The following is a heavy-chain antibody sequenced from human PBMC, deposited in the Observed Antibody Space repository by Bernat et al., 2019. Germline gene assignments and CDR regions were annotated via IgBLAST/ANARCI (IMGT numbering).Heavy chain of an antibody. V-gene: IGHV3-23*01. CDR3: AKNRDYGDSKPDDF. D-gene: IGHD4-17*01. CDR2: ISGSGDNA. CDR1: GFTFSSYA. Sequence: EAQLLESGGGLVQPGGSLRLSCAASGFTFSSYAMSWVRQAPGKGLEWVSAISGSGDNAYYADSVKGRFTISRDNSKSTLYLQMNSLRDEDTAAYYCAKNRDYGDSKPDDFWGQGTLVTVSS. J-gene: IGHJ4*02.